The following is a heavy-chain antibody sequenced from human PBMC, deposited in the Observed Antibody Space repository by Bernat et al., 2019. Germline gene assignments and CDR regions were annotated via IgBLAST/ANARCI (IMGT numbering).Heavy chain of an antibody. V-gene: IGHV3-74*01. D-gene: IGHD5-18*01. CDR2: INSGGSST. CDR3: TVDTAMVVEYYYYYMDV. J-gene: IGHJ6*03. CDR1: VLPFISYW. Sequence: EVQLVESGGGLVQPGGSLRLSCAASVLPFISYWMHWVRQAPGKGLVWVSRINSGGSSTSYADSVQGQFTISRDSAKNTLYLQMNSLRAEDTAVYYCTVDTAMVVEYYYYYMDVWGKGTTVTVSS.